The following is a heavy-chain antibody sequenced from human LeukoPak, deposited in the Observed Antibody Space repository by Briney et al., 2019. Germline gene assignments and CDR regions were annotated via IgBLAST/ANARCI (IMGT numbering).Heavy chain of an antibody. Sequence: PGGSLRLSCAASGFTFTYFGMHWVRQAPGKGLEWVAFIRFDGSDKYYADSVKGRFTISRDNSNNLLYLQMNNLRAEDTAVYYCVKDLMRDIRFGQCWGEETVVTDSS. CDR2: IRFDGSDK. J-gene: IGHJ4*02. V-gene: IGHV3-30*02. CDR1: GFTFTYFG. CDR3: VKDLMRDIRFGQC. D-gene: IGHD3-10*01.